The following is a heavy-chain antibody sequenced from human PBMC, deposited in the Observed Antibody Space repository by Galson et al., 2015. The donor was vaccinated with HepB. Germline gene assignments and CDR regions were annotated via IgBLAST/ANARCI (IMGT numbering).Heavy chain of an antibody. Sequence: LRLSCAASGFTFSSYSMNWVRQAPGKGLEWVSSISSSSSYIYYADSVKGRFTISRDNAKNSLYLQMNSLRAEDTAVYYCARDRFVPIVGATIGGYYYGMDVWGQGTTVTVSS. CDR2: ISSSSSYI. CDR1: GFTFSSYS. CDR3: ARDRFVPIVGATIGGYYYGMDV. V-gene: IGHV3-21*01. J-gene: IGHJ6*02. D-gene: IGHD1-26*01.